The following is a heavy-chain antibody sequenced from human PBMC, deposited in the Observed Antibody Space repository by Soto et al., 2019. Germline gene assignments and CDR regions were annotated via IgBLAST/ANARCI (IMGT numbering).Heavy chain of an antibody. CDR2: ISFDGGDK. V-gene: IGHV3-30*18. J-gene: IGHJ4*02. CDR3: AKDRDTDRYNWNPDF. CDR1: GFTFSTYG. Sequence: QEQLMESGGGVVQPGGSLRLSCEVSGFTFSTYGMHWVRQAPGKGLEWVAVISFDGGDKHYVNSLKGRFTISRDNSKNTLYLHMSGLRPDDTAVYYCAKDRDTDRYNWNPDFWGQGALVTVSS. D-gene: IGHD1-20*01.